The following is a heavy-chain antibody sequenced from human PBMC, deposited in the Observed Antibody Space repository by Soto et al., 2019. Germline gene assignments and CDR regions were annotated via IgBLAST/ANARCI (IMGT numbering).Heavy chain of an antibody. Sequence: EVQLLESGGGLVQPGGSLRLSCVGSGFPFSNYAMTWVRQAPGKGLEWVSVTSGSGNNTYQADAVKGRFTISRDNSKNTLYLQMSSLRAEDSAVYFCAKVTVPFLEWVARYYFDYWGQGTLVTVSS. CDR2: TSGSGNNT. D-gene: IGHD3-3*02. CDR3: AKVTVPFLEWVARYYFDY. J-gene: IGHJ4*02. V-gene: IGHV3-23*01. CDR1: GFPFSNYA.